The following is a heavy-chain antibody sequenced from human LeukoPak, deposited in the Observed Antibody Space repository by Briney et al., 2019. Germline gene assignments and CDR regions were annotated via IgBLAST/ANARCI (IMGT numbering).Heavy chain of an antibody. CDR2: INHSGST. V-gene: IGHV4-34*01. Sequence: SETLSLTCAVYGGSFSGYYWSWIRQPPGKGLEWIGEINHSGSTNYNPSLKSRVTISVDTSKNQFSLKLSSVTAADTAVYYCARASYYYYDSNGYPITYYFDYWGQGTLVTVSS. D-gene: IGHD3-22*01. J-gene: IGHJ4*02. CDR1: GGSFSGYY. CDR3: ARASYYYYDSNGYPITYYFDY.